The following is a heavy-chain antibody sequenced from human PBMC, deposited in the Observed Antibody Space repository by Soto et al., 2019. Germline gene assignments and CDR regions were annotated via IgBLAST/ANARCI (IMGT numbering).Heavy chain of an antibody. J-gene: IGHJ5*02. Sequence: ASVKVSCKASGYTFTGYYMHWVLQAPGQGLEWMGWINPNSGGTNYAQKFQGRVTMTRDTSISTAYMELSRLRSDDTAVYYCARGVAARLKGNWFDPWGQGXLVTVYS. D-gene: IGHD6-6*01. V-gene: IGHV1-2*02. CDR2: INPNSGGT. CDR1: GYTFTGYY. CDR3: ARGVAARLKGNWFDP.